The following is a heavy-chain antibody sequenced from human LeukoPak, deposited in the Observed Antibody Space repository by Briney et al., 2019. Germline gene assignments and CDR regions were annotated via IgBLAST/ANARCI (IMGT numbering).Heavy chain of an antibody. D-gene: IGHD3-22*01. Sequence: ASVKVSRKASGYTFTSYYMHWVRQAPGQGLEWMGIINPSGGSTSYAQKFQGRVTMTRDTSTSTVYMELSSLRSEDTAVYYCARDLTEDSSGYHLFPPFDYWGQGTLVTVSS. CDR3: ARDLTEDSSGYHLFPPFDY. CDR1: GYTFTSYY. CDR2: INPSGGST. J-gene: IGHJ4*02. V-gene: IGHV1-46*01.